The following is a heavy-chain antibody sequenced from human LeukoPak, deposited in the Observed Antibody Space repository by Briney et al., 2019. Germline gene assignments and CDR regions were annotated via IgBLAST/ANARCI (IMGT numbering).Heavy chain of an antibody. J-gene: IGHJ6*02. CDR2: ISYDGSNK. CDR3: AKDYYDSSGYYYYYGMDV. V-gene: IGHV3-30*18. CDR1: GFTFSSYG. Sequence: TGRSLRLSCAASGFTFSSYGMHWVRQAPDKGLEWVAVISYDGSNKYYADSVKGRFTISRDNSKNTLYLQMNSLRAEDTAVYYCAKDYYDSSGYYYYYGMDVWGQGTTVTVSS. D-gene: IGHD3-22*01.